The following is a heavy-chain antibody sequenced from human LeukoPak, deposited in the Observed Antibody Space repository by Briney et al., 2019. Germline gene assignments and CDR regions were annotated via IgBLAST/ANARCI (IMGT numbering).Heavy chain of an antibody. D-gene: IGHD6-19*01. V-gene: IGHV4-4*07. CDR1: GGSISSYY. CDR2: IYTSGST. CDR3: ARGDRIAVAGTWWPKSSPNAFDI. J-gene: IGHJ3*02. Sequence: SETLSLTCTVSGGSISSYYWSWIRQPAGKGLEWIGRIYTSGSTNYNPSLKSRVTMSVDTSKNQFSLKLSSVTAADTAVYYCARGDRIAVAGTWWPKSSPNAFDIWGQATMVTVSS.